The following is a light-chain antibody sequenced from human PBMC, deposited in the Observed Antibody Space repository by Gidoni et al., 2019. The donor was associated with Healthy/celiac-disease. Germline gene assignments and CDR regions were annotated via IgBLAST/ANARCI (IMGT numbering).Light chain of an antibody. CDR1: QSISSY. V-gene: IGKV1-39*01. Sequence: IQITLSPSSLSASVGDRVTITCRASQSISSYLNWYQQKPGNAPKLLIYAASSLQSGVPARFSGSGSGTDFTRTISSLQPEDFATYYCKQSYRTPWTFGQGTKVEIK. CDR3: KQSYRTPWT. J-gene: IGKJ1*01. CDR2: AAS.